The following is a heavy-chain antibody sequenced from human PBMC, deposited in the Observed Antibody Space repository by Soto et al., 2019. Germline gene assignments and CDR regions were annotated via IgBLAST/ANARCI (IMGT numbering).Heavy chain of an antibody. V-gene: IGHV1-46*01. Sequence: GASVKVSCKASGYTFTSYYMHWVRQAPGQGLEWMGIINPSGGSTSYAQKFQGRVTMTRDTSTSTAYMELSSLRSEDTAVYYCARASTMIVVVITSYYGMDVWGQGTTVTVSS. J-gene: IGHJ6*02. CDR3: ARASTMIVVVITSYYGMDV. CDR2: INPSGGST. D-gene: IGHD3-22*01. CDR1: GYTFTSYY.